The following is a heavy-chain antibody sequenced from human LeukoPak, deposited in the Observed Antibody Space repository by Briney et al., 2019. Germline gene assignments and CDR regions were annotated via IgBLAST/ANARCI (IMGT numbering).Heavy chain of an antibody. D-gene: IGHD3-16*01. Sequence: SETLSLTCTVSGGSISGYYWGWIRQPAGQGLECIGHIFSSGSTNYDPSLKGRVTMSVDTSKNQFSLRLSSVTAADTAVYYCARDLGLSLDYWGQGILVTVSS. CDR1: GGSISGYY. CDR3: ARDLGLSLDY. CDR2: IFSSGST. J-gene: IGHJ4*02. V-gene: IGHV4-4*07.